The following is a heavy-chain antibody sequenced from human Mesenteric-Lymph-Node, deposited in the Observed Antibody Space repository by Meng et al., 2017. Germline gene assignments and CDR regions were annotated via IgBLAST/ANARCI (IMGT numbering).Heavy chain of an antibody. Sequence: GESLKISCAASGFTFSHYGMHWVRQAPGKGLEWVAILWNDGSSEFYSDSVKGRFTISRDNSKNILYLQMNSLRAGDTGIYYCARDQWLRSSGWSHFDWWGQGTLVTVSS. CDR2: LWNDGSSE. D-gene: IGHD6-19*01. J-gene: IGHJ4*02. CDR3: ARDQWLRSSGWSHFDW. CDR1: GFTFSHYG. V-gene: IGHV3-33*01.